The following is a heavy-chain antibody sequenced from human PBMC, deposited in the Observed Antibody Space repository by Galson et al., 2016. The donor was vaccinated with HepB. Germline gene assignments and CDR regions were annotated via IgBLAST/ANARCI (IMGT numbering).Heavy chain of an antibody. J-gene: IGHJ4*01. V-gene: IGHV3-74*01. Sequence: SLRLSCAASGFSFSSFWMYWVRQAPGKGLVWVSRLNPDGSTTTYADSVKGRFSTSRDNAKNTLLLQMNSLRAEDTAVYYCGASRDGYIDYWGQGALVTISS. CDR2: LNPDGSTT. D-gene: IGHD5-24*01. CDR3: GASRDGYIDY. CDR1: GFSFSSFW.